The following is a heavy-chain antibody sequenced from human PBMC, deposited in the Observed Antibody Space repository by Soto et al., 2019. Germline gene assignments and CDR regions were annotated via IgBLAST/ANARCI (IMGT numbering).Heavy chain of an antibody. CDR3: ARTRYDILTGFYSDY. J-gene: IGHJ4*02. Sequence: PSETLSLTCSVSGDSISRYYWSWIRQPPGKGLEWIGYIYYTGTTNYSPSLRSRVTISIETSKTQFSLKLTSVSAADTAVYFCARTRYDILTGFYSDYWGQGTLVTVPQ. V-gene: IGHV4-59*08. D-gene: IGHD3-9*01. CDR2: IYYTGTT. CDR1: GDSISRYY.